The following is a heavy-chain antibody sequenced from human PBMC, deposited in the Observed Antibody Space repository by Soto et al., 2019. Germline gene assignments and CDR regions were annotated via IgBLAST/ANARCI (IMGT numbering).Heavy chain of an antibody. CDR3: ARQRTSVVTQAYFDV. Sequence: SETLSLTCTVTADSINSRSYYWGWTRQPPGKGLEWIGSIYYSVRTYNNPSLRSRGSMSIDTSKDQFSLKLKSVTADDTALYFCARQRTSVVTQAYFDVWGPGSLVTVSS. V-gene: IGHV4-39*01. CDR1: ADSINSRSYY. CDR2: IYYSVRT. D-gene: IGHD2-21*02. J-gene: IGHJ4*02.